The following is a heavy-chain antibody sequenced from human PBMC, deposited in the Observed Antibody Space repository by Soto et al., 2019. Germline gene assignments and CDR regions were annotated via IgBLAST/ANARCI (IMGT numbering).Heavy chain of an antibody. Sequence: SATLSLTCAVYGGSFSGYYWSWIRQPPGKGLEWIGEINHSGSTNYNPSLKSRVTISVDTSKNQFSLKLSSVTAADTAVYYCARQRRDVVVPASGWFDPWGQGTLVTVSS. V-gene: IGHV4-34*01. J-gene: IGHJ5*02. CDR3: ARQRRDVVVPASGWFDP. CDR2: INHSGST. CDR1: GGSFSGYY. D-gene: IGHD2-2*01.